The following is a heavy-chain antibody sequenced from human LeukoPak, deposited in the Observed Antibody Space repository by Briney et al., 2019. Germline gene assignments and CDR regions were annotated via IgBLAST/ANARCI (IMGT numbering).Heavy chain of an antibody. V-gene: IGHV1-69*01. J-gene: IGHJ6*02. Sequence: SVKVSCKASGGTFISYAISWVRQAPGQGLEWMGGIIPIFGTANYAQKFQGRVTITADESTSTAYMELSSLRSEDTAVYYCARYCSSTSCYPYYYYYGMDVWGQGTTVTVSS. CDR1: GGTFISYA. D-gene: IGHD2-2*01. CDR3: ARYCSSTSCYPYYYYYGMDV. CDR2: IIPIFGTA.